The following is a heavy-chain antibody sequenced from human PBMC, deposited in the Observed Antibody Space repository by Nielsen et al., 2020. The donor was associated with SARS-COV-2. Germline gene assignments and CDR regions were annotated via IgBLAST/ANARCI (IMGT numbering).Heavy chain of an antibody. J-gene: IGHJ4*02. CDR2: INPNSGGT. Sequence: SVKVSCKASGYTFTGYYMHWVRQAPGQGLEWMGRINPNSGGTNYAQKFQGRVTMTRDTSISTAYMELSRLRSDDTAVYYCARDGWYYDYVWGSYPPDYWGQGTLVTVSS. V-gene: IGHV1-2*06. CDR1: GYTFTGYY. D-gene: IGHD3-16*02. CDR3: ARDGWYYDYVWGSYPPDY.